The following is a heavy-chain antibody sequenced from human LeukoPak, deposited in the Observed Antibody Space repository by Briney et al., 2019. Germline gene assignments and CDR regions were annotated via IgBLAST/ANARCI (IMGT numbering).Heavy chain of an antibody. CDR1: GFTLSSNY. D-gene: IGHD6-19*01. CDR3: ARGIAVAGTNYFDY. J-gene: IGHJ4*02. Sequence: GGSLRLSCAASGFTLSSNYMSWVRQAPGKGLEWVSVIYSGGSTYYADSVKGRFTISRDNSKNTLYLQMNSRRAEDTAVYYCARGIAVAGTNYFDYWGQGTLVTVSS. V-gene: IGHV3-53*01. CDR2: IYSGGST.